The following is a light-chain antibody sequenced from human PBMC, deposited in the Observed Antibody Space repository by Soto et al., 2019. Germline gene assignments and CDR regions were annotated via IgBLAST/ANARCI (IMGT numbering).Light chain of an antibody. CDR3: SSYTSSSTEGVV. V-gene: IGLV2-14*01. J-gene: IGLJ2*01. CDR1: SSDVGGYNY. CDR2: DVS. Sequence: QSALTQPASVSGSPGQSITISCTRTSSDVGGYNYVSWYQQHPGKAPKLMIYDVSNRPSGVSNRFSGSKSGNTASLTISGLQAEDEADYYCSSYTSSSTEGVVFGGGTKLTVL.